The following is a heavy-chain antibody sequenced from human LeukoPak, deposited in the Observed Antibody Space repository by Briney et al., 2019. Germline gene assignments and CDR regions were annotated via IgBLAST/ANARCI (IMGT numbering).Heavy chain of an antibody. V-gene: IGHV4-30-4*08. CDR1: GGSISSGDYY. J-gene: IGHJ4*02. CDR2: IYYSGST. CDR3: ARNFQSHEFDY. Sequence: PSQTLSLTCIVSGGSISSGDYYWSWIRQPPGKGLEWIGYIYYSGSTYYNPSLKSRVTISVDTSKNQFSLKLSSVTAADTAVYYCARNFQSHEFDYWGQGTLITVSS.